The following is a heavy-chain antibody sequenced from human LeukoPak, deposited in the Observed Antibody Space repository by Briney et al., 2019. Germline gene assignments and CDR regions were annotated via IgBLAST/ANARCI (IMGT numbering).Heavy chain of an antibody. Sequence: GGSLRLSCAASGFTFSRSWMSWVRQPPGKGLEWVANISPDGSTKYHMDSVKGRFTISRDNAKDSQYLEMSRLRDDDTAMYYCATGASGSWDFGGQGTLVTDSS. CDR3: ATGASGSWDF. V-gene: IGHV3-7*03. CDR2: ISPDGSTK. CDR1: GFTFSRSW. J-gene: IGHJ4*02. D-gene: IGHD6-13*01.